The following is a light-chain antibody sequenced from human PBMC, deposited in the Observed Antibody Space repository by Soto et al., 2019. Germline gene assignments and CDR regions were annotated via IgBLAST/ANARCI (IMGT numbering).Light chain of an antibody. J-gene: IGKJ5*01. CDR1: HDISNY. CDR3: QQYDNLPFT. Sequence: DSQMTQSPASLSVSPGERVNRTGQASHDISNYLNWYPQKPGKAPKLLIYDASNLETGVPSRFSGSGSGTDFTFTISSLQPEDIATYYCQQYDNLPFTFGQGTRLEN. V-gene: IGKV1-33*01. CDR2: DAS.